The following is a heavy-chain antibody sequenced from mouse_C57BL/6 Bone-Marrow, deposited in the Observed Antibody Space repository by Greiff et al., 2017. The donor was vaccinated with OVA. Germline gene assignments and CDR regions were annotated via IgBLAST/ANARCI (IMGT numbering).Heavy chain of an antibody. CDR2: IRSKSNNYAT. CDR1: GFSFNTYA. D-gene: IGHD2-3*01. J-gene: IGHJ3*01. V-gene: IGHV10-1*01. CDR3: VKSGYYPFAY. Sequence: EVKLMESGGGLVQPKGSLKLSCAASGFSFNTYAMNWVRQAPGKGLEWVARIRSKSNNYATYYADSVKDRFTISRDDSESMLYLQMNNLKTEDTAMYYCVKSGYYPFAYWGQGTLVTVSA.